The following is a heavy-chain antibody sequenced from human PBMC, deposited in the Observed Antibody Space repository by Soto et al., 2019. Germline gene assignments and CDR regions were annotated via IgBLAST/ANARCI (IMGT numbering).Heavy chain of an antibody. V-gene: IGHV3-23*01. CDR1: GFTFSSFA. Sequence: PGGSLRLSCAASGFTFSSFAMSWVRQAPGKGLEWVSSISAGGGTTFYADSVKGRFTISRDNSKNTLYLQMNSLRAEDTAVYYCAKRLTYNSNWYYLDYWGQGTLVTVSS. D-gene: IGHD6-13*01. CDR2: ISAGGGTT. J-gene: IGHJ4*02. CDR3: AKRLTYNSNWYYLDY.